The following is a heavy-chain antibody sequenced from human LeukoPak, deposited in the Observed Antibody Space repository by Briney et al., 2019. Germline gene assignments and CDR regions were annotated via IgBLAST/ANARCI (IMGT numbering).Heavy chain of an antibody. Sequence: GGSLRLSCAASGFTFRRHWMHWVRHAPGKGLVWVSRINGDGSATYYADSVKGRFSISRDNPKNTLYLHMHSLRADDTAVYYCAREGEMATNTDYWGQGTLVTVSS. CDR3: AREGEMATNTDY. CDR2: INGDGSAT. CDR1: GFTFRRHW. D-gene: IGHD5-24*01. V-gene: IGHV3-74*01. J-gene: IGHJ4*02.